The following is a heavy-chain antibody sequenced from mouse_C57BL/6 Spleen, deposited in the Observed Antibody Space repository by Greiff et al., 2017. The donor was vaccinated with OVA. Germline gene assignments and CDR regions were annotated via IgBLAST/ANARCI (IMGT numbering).Heavy chain of an antibody. CDR1: GYTFTSYW. J-gene: IGHJ1*03. CDR2: IDPSDSYT. V-gene: IGHV1-69*01. Sequence: QVQLQQPGAELVMPGASVKLSCKASGYTFTSYWMHRVKQRPGQGLEWIGEIDPSDSYTNYNQKFKGKSTLTVDKSSSTAYMQLSSLTSEDSAVYYCARKINFDVWGTGTTVTVSS. CDR3: ARKINFDV.